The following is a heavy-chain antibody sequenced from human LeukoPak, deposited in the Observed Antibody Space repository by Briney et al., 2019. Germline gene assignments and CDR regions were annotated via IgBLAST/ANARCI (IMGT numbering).Heavy chain of an antibody. Sequence: PGGSLRLSCAGSGFTFSNYWMNWVRQAPGKGLEWVANIKEDGSQKFYVDSVKGRFTISRDNAKNSLYLQMNSLRAEDTAVYYCARTYDYWGQGTLVTVSS. CDR3: ARTYDY. J-gene: IGHJ4*02. CDR1: GFTFSNYW. CDR2: IKEDGSQK. V-gene: IGHV3-7*01.